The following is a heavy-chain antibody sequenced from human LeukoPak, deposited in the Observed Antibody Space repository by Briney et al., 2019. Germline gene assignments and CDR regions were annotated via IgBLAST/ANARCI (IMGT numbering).Heavy chain of an antibody. CDR2: IWYDGSNK. J-gene: IGHJ4*02. D-gene: IGHD2-21*02. Sequence: GGSLRLSCAASGFTFSGYGMHWVRQAPGKGLEWVAVIWYDGSNKYYADSVKGRFTISRDNSKNTLYLQMNSLRAEDTAVYYCARAPLHCGGDCYFDYWGQGTLVTVSS. CDR1: GFTFSGYG. CDR3: ARAPLHCGGDCYFDY. V-gene: IGHV3-33*01.